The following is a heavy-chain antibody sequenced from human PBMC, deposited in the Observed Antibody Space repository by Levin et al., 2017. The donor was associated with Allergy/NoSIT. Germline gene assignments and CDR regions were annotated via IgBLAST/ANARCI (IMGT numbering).Heavy chain of an antibody. J-gene: IGHJ4*02. CDR1: GYSFTTYW. V-gene: IGHV5-51*01. Sequence: GSLRLSCKGSGYSFTTYWIGWVRQMPGKGLEWMGIIYPGDSDTRYSPSFQGQVTISADKSISTAYLQWSSLKASDTAMYYCARSPFGVVASPDYWGQGTLVTVSS. D-gene: IGHD3-3*01. CDR3: ARSPFGVVASPDY. CDR2: IYPGDSDT.